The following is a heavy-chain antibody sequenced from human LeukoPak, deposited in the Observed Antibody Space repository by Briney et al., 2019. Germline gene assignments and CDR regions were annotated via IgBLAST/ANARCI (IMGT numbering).Heavy chain of an antibody. V-gene: IGHV5-51*01. Sequence: GESLKIPCKGSGYSFANHWIGWVRQMPGKGLEWMGIVYPGDSDTRYSPSFQGQVTMSADKSISTAYLQWSSLKASDTAMYFCARHLSSGSGNYHFDYWGQGTLVTVSS. J-gene: IGHJ4*02. CDR3: ARHLSSGSGNYHFDY. CDR2: VYPGDSDT. D-gene: IGHD3-10*01. CDR1: GYSFANHW.